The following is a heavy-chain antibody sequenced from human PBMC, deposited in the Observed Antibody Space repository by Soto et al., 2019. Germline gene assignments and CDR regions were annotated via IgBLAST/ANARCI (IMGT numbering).Heavy chain of an antibody. V-gene: IGHV5-10-1*01. CDR1: GYSFTSYW. CDR2: IDPSDSYT. Sequence: GESLKISCKGSGYSFTSYWISWVRQMPGKGLEWMGRIDPSDSYTNYSPSFQGHVTISADKSISTAYLQWSSLKASDTAMYYCARAGPIVATDYHSLGMDVWGQGTTVTVSS. CDR3: ARAGPIVATDYHSLGMDV. J-gene: IGHJ6*02. D-gene: IGHD5-12*01.